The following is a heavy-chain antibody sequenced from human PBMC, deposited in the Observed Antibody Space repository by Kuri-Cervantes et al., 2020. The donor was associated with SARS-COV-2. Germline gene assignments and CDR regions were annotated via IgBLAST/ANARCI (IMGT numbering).Heavy chain of an antibody. D-gene: IGHD5-12*01. CDR1: GYTFTGYY. V-gene: IGHV1-2*02. CDR2: INPNSGGT. Sequence: ASVKVSCKASGYTFTGYYMHWVRQAPGQGLEWMGWINPNSGGTNYAQKFQGRVTTTRDTSISTAYMELSRLRSDDTAVYYCARPLRWLQRFDYWGQGTLVTVSS. CDR3: ARPLRWLQRFDY. J-gene: IGHJ4*02.